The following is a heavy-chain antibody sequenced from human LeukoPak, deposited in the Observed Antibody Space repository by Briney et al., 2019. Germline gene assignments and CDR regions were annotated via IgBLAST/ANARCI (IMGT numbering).Heavy chain of an antibody. CDR1: GFTFSDYY. CDR3: ASVYGDYPYYFDY. V-gene: IGHV3-11*04. J-gene: IGHJ4*02. Sequence: PGGSLRLSCAASGFTFSDYYMSWIRQAPGKGLEWVSCISSSGITFYYADSVKGQFTISRDNAKNSLYLQMNSLRAEDTAVYYCASVYGDYPYYFDYWGQGTLVTVSS. CDR2: ISSSGITF. D-gene: IGHD4-17*01.